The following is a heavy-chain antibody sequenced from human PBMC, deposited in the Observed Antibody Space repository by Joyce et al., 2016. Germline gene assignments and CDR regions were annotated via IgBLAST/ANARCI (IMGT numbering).Heavy chain of an antibody. CDR3: ARYAQGSSGVVGDS. CDR1: GFTFSSYN. Sequence: EVQLVESGGGLVQPGGSLRLSCAASGFTFSSYNMNWVGQAQRKGLEWISYISTSSRTIYYADAVKGRFTISRDNAKNSLYLQMNSLRDEDTAVYYCARYAQGSSGVVGDSWGQGTLVTVSS. V-gene: IGHV3-48*02. D-gene: IGHD3-10*01. CDR2: ISTSSRTI. J-gene: IGHJ4*02.